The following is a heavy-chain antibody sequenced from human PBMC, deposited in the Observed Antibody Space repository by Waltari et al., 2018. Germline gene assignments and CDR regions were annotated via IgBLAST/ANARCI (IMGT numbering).Heavy chain of an antibody. CDR1: GGYFSTHA. J-gene: IGHJ3*02. Sequence: QVQLVQSGAELKKPGSSVKVSCQVSGGYFSTHAITWVRQAPGQGLEWMGGIIPMFGTANYEKKIQDRVTINTDESMTTAYMHLSSRTSDDTAVYYCARGGLYGQQLLESAFEIWGQGTKVTVSS. D-gene: IGHD6-13*01. V-gene: IGHV1-69*05. CDR2: IIPMFGTA. CDR3: ARGGLYGQQLLESAFEI.